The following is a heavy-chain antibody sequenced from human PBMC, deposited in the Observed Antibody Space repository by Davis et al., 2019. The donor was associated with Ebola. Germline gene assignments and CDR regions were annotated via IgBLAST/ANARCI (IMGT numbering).Heavy chain of an antibody. CDR1: GGSFSGYY. D-gene: IGHD1-26*01. Sequence: MPSETLSLTCAVYGGSFSGYYWSWIRQPPGKGLEWIGEINHSGSTNYNPSLKSRVTISVDTSKNQFSLKLSSVTAADTAVYYCARGWELPGFDPWGQGTLVTVSS. CDR2: INHSGST. J-gene: IGHJ5*02. V-gene: IGHV4-34*01. CDR3: ARGWELPGFDP.